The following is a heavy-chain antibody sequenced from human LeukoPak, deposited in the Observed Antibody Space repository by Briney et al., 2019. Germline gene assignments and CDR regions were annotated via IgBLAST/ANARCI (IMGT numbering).Heavy chain of an antibody. CDR2: IWYDGSNK. CDR3: ARGIQLWLFDP. J-gene: IGHJ5*02. V-gene: IGHV3-33*08. D-gene: IGHD5-18*01. Sequence: PGGSLRLSCAVSGFTFSSYWMHWVRQAPGKGLEWVAVIWYDGSNKYYADSVKGRFTISRDNSKNTLYLQMNSLRAEDTAVYYCARGIQLWLFDPWGQGTLVTVSS. CDR1: GFTFSSYW.